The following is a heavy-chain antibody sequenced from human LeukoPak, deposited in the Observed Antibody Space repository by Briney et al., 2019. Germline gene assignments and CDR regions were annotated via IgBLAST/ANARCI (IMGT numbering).Heavy chain of an antibody. CDR3: ARDWYYDFWSGYFSEYYFDY. CDR2: ISAGGSST. Sequence: PGGSLRLSCAASGFSFSNYAMSWVRQAPGKGLEWVVGISAGGSSTYYADSVKGRFTISRDNAKNSLYLQMNSLRAEDTAVYYCARDWYYDFWSGYFSEYYFDYWGQGTLVTVSS. V-gene: IGHV3-23*01. J-gene: IGHJ4*02. CDR1: GFSFSNYA. D-gene: IGHD3-3*01.